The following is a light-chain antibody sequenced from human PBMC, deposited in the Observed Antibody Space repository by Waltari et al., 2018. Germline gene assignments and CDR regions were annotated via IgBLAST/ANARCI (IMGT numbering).Light chain of an antibody. J-gene: IGLJ2*01. Sequence: SYELTQPPSVSVSPGQTARNTCSGDALPKQYASWYQQTPGQAPVLVIYKDSERPSGIPERFSGSSSGTTVTLTISGVQAEDEADYYCQSADSSGTYHVVFGGGTKLTVL. CDR3: QSADSSGTYHVV. V-gene: IGLV3-25*03. CDR1: ALPKQY. CDR2: KDS.